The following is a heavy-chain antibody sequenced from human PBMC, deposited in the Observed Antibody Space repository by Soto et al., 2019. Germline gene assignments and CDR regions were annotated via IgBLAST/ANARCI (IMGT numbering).Heavy chain of an antibody. D-gene: IGHD3-16*01. Sequence: PGESLKISCSGSGVNSWIAWVRQMPGKGLEYVGIIYVGDSDTRYSPSFQGQVTISVDKSTSTAYMELSSLRSEDTAVYYCAKDPYIDTEMITSGYYYYGLDVWGQGTTVTVSS. CDR1: GVNSW. CDR3: AKDPYIDTEMITSGYYYYGLDV. J-gene: IGHJ6*02. CDR2: IYVGDSDT. V-gene: IGHV5-51*01.